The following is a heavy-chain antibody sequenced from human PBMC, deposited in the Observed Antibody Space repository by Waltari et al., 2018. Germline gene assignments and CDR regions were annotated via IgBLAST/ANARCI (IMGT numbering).Heavy chain of an antibody. CDR3: ARGEWGLSFDY. D-gene: IGHD1-26*01. CDR1: GYSISSGYY. J-gene: IGHJ4*02. Sequence: QVQLQESGPGLVKPSETLSLTCTVSGYSISSGYYWGWIRQPPGKGLEWIGSIYHSGSTYHSASLKSRVTISVDTSKNQFSLKLSSVPAADTAGYYCARGEWGLSFDYWGQGTLVTVSS. CDR2: IYHSGST. V-gene: IGHV4-38-2*02.